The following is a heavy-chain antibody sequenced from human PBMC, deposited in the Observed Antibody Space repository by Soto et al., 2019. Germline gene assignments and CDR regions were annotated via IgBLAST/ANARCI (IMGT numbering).Heavy chain of an antibody. V-gene: IGHV4-59*01. D-gene: IGHD2-15*01. J-gene: IGHJ5*02. CDR1: GASISTYS. CDR3: ARDLKEYCSDGKCNWFDP. Sequence: SETLSLTCTVSGASISTYSWSWVRQPPGKGLEWIGYISYSGSTNYNPSLKSRVTISFDASKNEISLQVRSATAADAAVYYCARDLKEYCSDGKCNWFDPWGQGTLVTVS. CDR2: ISYSGST.